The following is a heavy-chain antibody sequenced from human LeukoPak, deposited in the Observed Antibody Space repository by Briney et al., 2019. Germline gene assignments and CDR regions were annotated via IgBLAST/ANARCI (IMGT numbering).Heavy chain of an antibody. Sequence: PSETLSLTCAVSGYSISSGYHWGWIRQPPGKGLEWIGSVSYSGSTYYNPSLKSRVTISVDTSKNQFSLKLSSVTAADTAVYYCARGQRITIFGVVINGYYFDYWGQGTLVTVSS. CDR3: ARGQRITIFGVVINGYYFDY. CDR1: GYSISSGYH. V-gene: IGHV4-38-2*01. CDR2: VSYSGST. D-gene: IGHD3-3*01. J-gene: IGHJ4*02.